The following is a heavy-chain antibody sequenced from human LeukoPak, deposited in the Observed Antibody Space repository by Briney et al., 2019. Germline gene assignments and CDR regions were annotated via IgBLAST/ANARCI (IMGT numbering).Heavy chain of an antibody. CDR3: ARDFGLRYFDGYYGMDV. J-gene: IGHJ6*04. CDR2: IIPIFGTA. Sequence: SVKVSCRASGGTFSSYAISWVRQAPGQGLEWMGGIIPIFGTANYAQKFQGRVTITADASTSTAYMELSSLRSEDTAVYYCARDFGLRYFDGYYGMDVWGKGTTVTVSS. V-gene: IGHV1-69*13. D-gene: IGHD3-9*01. CDR1: GGTFSSYA.